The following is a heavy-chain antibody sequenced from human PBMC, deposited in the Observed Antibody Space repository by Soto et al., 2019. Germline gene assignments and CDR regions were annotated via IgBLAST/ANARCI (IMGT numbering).Heavy chain of an antibody. V-gene: IGHV4-59*01. D-gene: IGHD1-20*01. Sequence: PXETLSLTCTVAGCSINNYYWSWIRQPPGKGLECIGYMYYSGSTNYNPSLKSRVTMSVDTSRNQFSLRLTSVAAADTAVYYCARSDNYYFDSWGRGTLVTVSS. J-gene: IGHJ4*02. CDR2: MYYSGST. CDR3: ARSDNYYFDS. CDR1: GCSINNYY.